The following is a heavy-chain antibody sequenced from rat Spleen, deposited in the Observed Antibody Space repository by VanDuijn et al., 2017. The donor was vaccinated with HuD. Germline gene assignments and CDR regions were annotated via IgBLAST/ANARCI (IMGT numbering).Heavy chain of an antibody. CDR3: TRVRGTFDY. V-gene: IGHV5-46*01. J-gene: IGHJ2*01. CDR2: ISTSGGST. Sequence: EVQLVESGGGLVQPGRSMKLSCAASGFTFSSFPMAWVRQAPTKGLEWVATISTSGGSTYYRDSVKGRFTISRDNAKSTLYLQMNSLRSEDTATYYCTRVRGTFDYWGQGVMVTVSS. CDR1: GFTFSSFP. D-gene: IGHD4-3*01.